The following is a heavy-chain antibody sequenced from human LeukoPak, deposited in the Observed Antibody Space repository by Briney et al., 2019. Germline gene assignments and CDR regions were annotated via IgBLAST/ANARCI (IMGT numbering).Heavy chain of an antibody. CDR1: GFTFDDYA. CDR2: ISWNSGSI. J-gene: IGHJ6*03. CDR3: AKSSKDPYYYYYMDV. V-gene: IGHV3-9*03. Sequence: PGRSLRLSCAASGFTFDDYAMHWVRQAPGKGLEWVSGISWNSGSISYADSVKGRFTISRDNAKNSLYLQMNSLRAEDMALYYCAKSSKDPYYYYYMDVWGKGTTVTVSS. D-gene: IGHD4-11*01.